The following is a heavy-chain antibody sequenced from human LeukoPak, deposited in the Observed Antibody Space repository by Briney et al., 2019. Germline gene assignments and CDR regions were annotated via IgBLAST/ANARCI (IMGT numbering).Heavy chain of an antibody. J-gene: IGHJ4*02. Sequence: GASVTVSCKASVSTFTNYGINWVRQAPGQGLEWMGWISTYNGNTNYAQRLQGRVTMTTDTSTSTAYMELRSLRSDDTAVFYCARGTRPGPLLHLAYWGQGTRVTVFS. V-gene: IGHV1-18*01. CDR1: VSTFTNYG. CDR3: ARGTRPGPLLHLAY. D-gene: IGHD2-2*01. CDR2: ISTYNGNT.